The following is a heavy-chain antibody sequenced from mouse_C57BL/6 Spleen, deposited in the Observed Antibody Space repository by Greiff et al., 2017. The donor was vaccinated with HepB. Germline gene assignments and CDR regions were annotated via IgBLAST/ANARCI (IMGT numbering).Heavy chain of an antibody. CDR2: IHPNSGST. CDR3: ARFGYDYDDYAMDY. D-gene: IGHD2-4*01. Sequence: QVQLQQPGAELVKPGASVKLSCKASGYTFTSYWMHWVKQRPGQGLEWIGMIHPNSGSTNYNEKFKSKATLTVDKSSSTAYMQLSSLTSEDSAVYYCARFGYDYDDYAMDYWGQGTSVTVSS. J-gene: IGHJ4*01. V-gene: IGHV1-64*01. CDR1: GYTFTSYW.